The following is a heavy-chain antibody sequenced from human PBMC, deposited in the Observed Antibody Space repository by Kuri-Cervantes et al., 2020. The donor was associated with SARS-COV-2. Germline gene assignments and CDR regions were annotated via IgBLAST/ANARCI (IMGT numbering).Heavy chain of an antibody. D-gene: IGHD3-10*01. V-gene: IGHV3-30*02. Sequence: LSLTCAASGFTFSSYGMHWVRQAPGKGLEWVAFIRYGGSNKYDADSVKGRFTISRDNAKNSLYLQMNSLSAEDTAVYYCARDRSFTPDYWGQGTPVTVSS. CDR2: IRYGGSNK. CDR3: ARDRSFTPDY. CDR1: GFTFSSYG. J-gene: IGHJ4*02.